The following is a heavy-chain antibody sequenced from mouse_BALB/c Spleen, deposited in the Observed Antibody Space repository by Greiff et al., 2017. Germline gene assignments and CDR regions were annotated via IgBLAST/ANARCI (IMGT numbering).Heavy chain of an antibody. J-gene: IGHJ3*01. V-gene: IGHV5-9*03. CDR3: ARYGNYEAWFAY. CDR1: GFTFSSYT. CDR2: ISSGGGNT. Sequence: EVQRVESGGGLVKPGGSLKLSCAASGFTFSSYTMSWVRQTPEKRLEWVATISSGGGNTYYPDSVKGRFTISRDNAKNNLYLQMSSLRSEDTALYYCARYGNYEAWFAYWGQGTVVTVSA. D-gene: IGHD2-1*01.